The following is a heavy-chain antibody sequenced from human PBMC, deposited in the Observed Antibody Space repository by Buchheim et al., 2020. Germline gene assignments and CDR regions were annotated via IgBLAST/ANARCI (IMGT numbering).Heavy chain of an antibody. Sequence: EVQLVESGGGLVQPGGSLRLSCSASGFTFSNYWMSWVRQAPGEGLEWVANKRQDGSEKYHVDSVKGRFIISRDNDFNSLYLQMKSLRAEDTAVYYCARGSGVRRSYSDLPPSSYFDYWGQGSL. J-gene: IGHJ4*02. CDR3: ARGSGVRRSYSDLPPSSYFDY. V-gene: IGHV3-7*01. CDR1: GFTFSNYW. D-gene: IGHD6-6*01. CDR2: KRQDGSEK.